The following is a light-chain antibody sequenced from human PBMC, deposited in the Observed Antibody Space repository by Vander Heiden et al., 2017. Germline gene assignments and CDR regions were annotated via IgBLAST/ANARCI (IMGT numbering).Light chain of an antibody. Sequence: DLQMTQSPSTLSPSVGHRVTITSLASQSISSWLAWYQQKPGKAPKLLIYKASSLASGVPSRFSGSGSGTEFTLTISSLQPDDFATYYCQQYNSYSRTFGQGTKVEIK. CDR3: QQYNSYSRT. CDR1: QSISSW. J-gene: IGKJ1*01. CDR2: KAS. V-gene: IGKV1-5*03.